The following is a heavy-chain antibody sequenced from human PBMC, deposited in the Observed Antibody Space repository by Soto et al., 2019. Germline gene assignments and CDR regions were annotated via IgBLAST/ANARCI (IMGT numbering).Heavy chain of an antibody. J-gene: IGHJ6*02. V-gene: IGHV1-3*01. CDR1: GYTFTDYA. CDR3: ARDLWAMDV. CDR2: ISDGNGDT. D-gene: IGHD3-10*01. Sequence: ASVKVSCKTSGYTFTDYAIHWVRQAPGQRLEWMGWISDGNGDTRYSQKFQDRVTITRVTSASTAYMELNNLRSEDTAVYFCARDLWAMDVWGQGTPVTVSS.